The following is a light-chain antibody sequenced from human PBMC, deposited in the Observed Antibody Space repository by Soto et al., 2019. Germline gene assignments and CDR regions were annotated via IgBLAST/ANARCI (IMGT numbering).Light chain of an antibody. CDR2: DNN. Sequence: QSVLTQPPSVSAAPGQKVTISCSGGSFNIGDNYVSWYQQLPGTAPKLLIYDNNKRPSGIPDRFSGFKSGTSATLDISGLQTGDEADYYCGSWDTSLSGIIFGGGTKLTVL. J-gene: IGLJ2*01. CDR3: GSWDTSLSGII. CDR1: SFNIGDNY. V-gene: IGLV1-51*01.